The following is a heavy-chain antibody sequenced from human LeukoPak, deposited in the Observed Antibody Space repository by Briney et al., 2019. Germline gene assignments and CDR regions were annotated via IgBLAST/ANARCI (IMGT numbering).Heavy chain of an antibody. J-gene: IGHJ4*02. CDR1: GGSISSSSYY. Sequence: SETLSLTCTVSGGSISSSSYYWGWIRQPPGKGLEWIGSIYYSGSTYYNPSLKSRVTISVDTSKNQFSLKLSSVTAADTAVYYCARDRPQYSSSWSTGFDYWGQGTLVTVSS. CDR2: IYYSGST. CDR3: ARDRPQYSSSWSTGFDY. D-gene: IGHD6-13*01. V-gene: IGHV4-39*07.